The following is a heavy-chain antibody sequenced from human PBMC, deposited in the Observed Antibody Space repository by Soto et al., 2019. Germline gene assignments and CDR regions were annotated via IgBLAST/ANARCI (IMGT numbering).Heavy chain of an antibody. CDR2: ISSSSSYI. D-gene: IGHD3-16*01. Sequence: EVQLVESGGGLVKPGGSLRLSCAASGFTFSSYSMNWVRQAPGKGLEWASSISSSSSYIYYADSVKGRFTISRDNAKNSLYRQMNSLRAEDTAVYYCARRGGYYYYGMDVWGQGTTVTVSS. J-gene: IGHJ6*02. V-gene: IGHV3-21*01. CDR3: ARRGGYYYYGMDV. CDR1: GFTFSSYS.